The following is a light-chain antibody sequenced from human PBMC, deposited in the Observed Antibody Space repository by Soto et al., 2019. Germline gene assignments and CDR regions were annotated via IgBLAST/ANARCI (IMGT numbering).Light chain of an antibody. J-gene: IGKJ2*01. CDR2: DAS. Sequence: DIVLTQSPATLSLSPGERATLSCRASQGVSSYLAWYQQKPGQAPRLLIYDASNRATGVPARFSGSGSGTDFTLTISSLGPEDSAVYYCHQRINWPRTFGQGTKLEIK. V-gene: IGKV3-11*01. CDR1: QGVSSY. CDR3: HQRINWPRT.